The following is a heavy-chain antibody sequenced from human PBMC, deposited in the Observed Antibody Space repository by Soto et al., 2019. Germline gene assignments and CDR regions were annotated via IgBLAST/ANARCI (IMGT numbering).Heavy chain of an antibody. D-gene: IGHD6-25*01. Sequence: EVQLVESGGGLVQPGGSLRLSCAASGFTFSRHWMHWVRQTPGKGPVWVSRINDDGSSTKYADSVKGRFTIARDNAKNTVFLQMSSLRAEDTAVYYCAREVRAATGTIRWFDPWGQGTLVTVSS. J-gene: IGHJ5*02. CDR1: GFTFSRHW. CDR2: INDDGSST. V-gene: IGHV3-74*03. CDR3: AREVRAATGTIRWFDP.